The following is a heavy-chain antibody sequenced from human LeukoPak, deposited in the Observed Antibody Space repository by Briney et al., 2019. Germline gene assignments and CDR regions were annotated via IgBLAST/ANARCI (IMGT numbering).Heavy chain of an antibody. V-gene: IGHV3-72*01. CDR3: SRDGGVGDNSAFDI. CDR2: IRRHRNGYTT. J-gene: IGHJ3*02. D-gene: IGHD3-16*01. Sequence: GGSLRLSCAASGFSFSDYILDWVRQAPGKGLEWVGRIRRHRNGYTTEYATSVKGRFTISRDDSKNSLILHMNSLKTEDTAVYHCSRDGGVGDNSAFDIWGQGTMVTVSS. CDR1: GFSFSDYI.